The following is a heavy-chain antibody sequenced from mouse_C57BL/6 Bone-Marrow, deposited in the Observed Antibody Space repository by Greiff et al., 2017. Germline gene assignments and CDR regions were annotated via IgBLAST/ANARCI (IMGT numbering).Heavy chain of an antibody. CDR2: ISDGGSYT. D-gene: IGHD2-4*01. Sequence: EVKVVESGGGLVKPGGSLKLSCAASGFTFSSYAMSWVRQTPEKRLEWVATISDGGSYTYYPDNVKGRFTISRDNAKNNLYLQMSHLKSEDTAMYYCARGVITTSFAYWGQGTLVTVSA. CDR3: ARGVITTSFAY. CDR1: GFTFSSYA. J-gene: IGHJ3*01. V-gene: IGHV5-4*03.